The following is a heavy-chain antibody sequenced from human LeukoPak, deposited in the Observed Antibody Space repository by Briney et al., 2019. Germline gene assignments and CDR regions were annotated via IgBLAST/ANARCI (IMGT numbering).Heavy chain of an antibody. J-gene: IGHJ5*02. V-gene: IGHV4-59*13. CDR3: VRGGYYGSGNDFRFDP. D-gene: IGHD3-10*01. CDR2: IDYSGYT. Sequence: SETLSLTCTVSGVSISSYYLSWIRQPPGKGLEWIGYIDYSGYTNYNPSLKSRVTISVDTSKNQFSLKLSSLTDADTAVYFCVRGGYYGSGNDFRFDPWGQGTLVTVSS. CDR1: GVSISSYY.